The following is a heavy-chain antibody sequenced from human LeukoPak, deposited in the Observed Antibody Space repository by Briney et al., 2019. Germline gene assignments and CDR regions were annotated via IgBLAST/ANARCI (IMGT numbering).Heavy chain of an antibody. Sequence: ASVKVSCKASGYTFTGYYIHWVRQAPGQGLEWMGWINPNSGGTNYAQKFQGRVTMTRDTSISTAYMELKRLKSDDTAVYYCARSQAALAARPFDYWGQGTLVTVSS. CDR1: GYTFTGYY. V-gene: IGHV1-2*02. J-gene: IGHJ4*02. CDR2: INPNSGGT. D-gene: IGHD6-6*01. CDR3: ARSQAALAARPFDY.